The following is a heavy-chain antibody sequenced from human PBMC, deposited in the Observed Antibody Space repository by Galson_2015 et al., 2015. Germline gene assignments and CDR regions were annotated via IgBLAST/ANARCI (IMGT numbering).Heavy chain of an antibody. D-gene: IGHD3-9*01. CDR2: IYHSGST. J-gene: IGHJ3*02. Sequence: SETLSLTCAVYGGSFRGYYWSWIRQPPGKGLEWIGEIYHSGSTNYNPSLKSRVTISVDKSKNQFSLKLSSVTAADTAVYYCARAFEGAAFDIWGQGTMVTVSS. CDR1: GGSFRGYY. V-gene: IGHV4-34*01. CDR3: ARAFEGAAFDI.